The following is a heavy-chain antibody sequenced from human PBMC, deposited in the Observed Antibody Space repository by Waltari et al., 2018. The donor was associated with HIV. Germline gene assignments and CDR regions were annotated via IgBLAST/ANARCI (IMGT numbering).Heavy chain of an antibody. D-gene: IGHD5-12*01. V-gene: IGHV1-8*01. CDR1: GYTFTSYD. J-gene: IGHJ4*02. CDR3: ARVVGDGYNYVDY. CDR2: MNPNSGNT. Sequence: QVQLVQSGAEVKKPGASVKVSCKASGYTFTSYDINWVRQATGQGLEGMGWMNPNSGNTGDARNVQGSVTMTRNTSISTAYMELSSLRSEDTAVYYCARVVGDGYNYVDYWGQGTLVTVSS.